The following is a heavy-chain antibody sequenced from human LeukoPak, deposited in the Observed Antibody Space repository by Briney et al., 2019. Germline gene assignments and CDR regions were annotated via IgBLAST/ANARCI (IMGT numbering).Heavy chain of an antibody. J-gene: IGHJ4*02. CDR3: ARALLAPYYFDY. Sequence: PGGSLRLPCAASGFTFSSYWMHWVRQAPGKGLVWVSRINTDGGSTTYADSVKGRFTISRDNAKNTLYLQMNSLGAEDTAVYYCARALLAPYYFDYWGQGALVTVSS. V-gene: IGHV3-74*01. CDR2: INTDGGST. D-gene: IGHD2/OR15-2a*01. CDR1: GFTFSSYW.